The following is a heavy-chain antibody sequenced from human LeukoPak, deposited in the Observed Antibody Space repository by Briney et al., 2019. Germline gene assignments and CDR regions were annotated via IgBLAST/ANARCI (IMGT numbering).Heavy chain of an antibody. CDR3: ARTVRAVAGRGIDY. CDR1: GGSISSYY. V-gene: IGHV4-59*06. J-gene: IGHJ4*02. Sequence: SETLSLTCTVSGGSISSYYWSWIRQPPGKGLEWIGYIYYSGSTYYNPSLKSRVTISVDTSKNQFSLKLSSVTAADTAVYYCARTVRAVAGRGIDYWGQGTLVTVSS. CDR2: IYYSGST. D-gene: IGHD6-19*01.